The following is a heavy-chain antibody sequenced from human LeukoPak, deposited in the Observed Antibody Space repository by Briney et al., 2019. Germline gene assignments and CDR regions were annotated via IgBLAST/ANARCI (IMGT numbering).Heavy chain of an antibody. D-gene: IGHD1-26*01. CDR2: IKKDGSEK. CDR1: GLTFSSSW. V-gene: IGHV3-7*01. CDR3: ARQETSSYNGAFDI. J-gene: IGHJ3*02. Sequence: GGSLRLSCAASGLTFSSSWMSWVRQAPGKGLEWVANIKKDGSEKYYVDSVKGRFTISRDNAKNSLYLRMNSLRADDTAVYHCARQETSSYNGAFDIWGQGTMVTVSS.